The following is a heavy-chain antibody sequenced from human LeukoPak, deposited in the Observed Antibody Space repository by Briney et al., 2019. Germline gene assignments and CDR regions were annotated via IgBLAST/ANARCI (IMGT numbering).Heavy chain of an antibody. V-gene: IGHV4-59*12. J-gene: IGHJ4*02. Sequence: PSETLSLTCTVSGGPISSYYWSWIRQPPGKGLDWIGYIYYNGSTNYNPSLKSRVTISVDTSKNQSSLKLSSVTAADTAVYYCARERVRFLEWLLPNHFDYWGQGTLVTVSS. D-gene: IGHD3-3*01. CDR3: ARERVRFLEWLLPNHFDY. CDR2: IYYNGST. CDR1: GGPISSYY.